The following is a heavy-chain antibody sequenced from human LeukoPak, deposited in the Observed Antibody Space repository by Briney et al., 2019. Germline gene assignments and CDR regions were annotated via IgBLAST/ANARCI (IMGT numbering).Heavy chain of an antibody. V-gene: IGHV3-21*01. CDR1: GFTFSTYS. CDR3: ARLAIYSSGEDY. J-gene: IGHJ4*02. CDR2: IGSSTNYI. D-gene: IGHD6-19*01. Sequence: GGSLRLSCAASGFTFSTYSMNWVRQAPGKGLEWVSSIGSSTNYIYYADSVKGRFTISRDNAKNSLSLQMNSLRAEDTAVYYCARLAIYSSGEDYWGQGTLVTVSS.